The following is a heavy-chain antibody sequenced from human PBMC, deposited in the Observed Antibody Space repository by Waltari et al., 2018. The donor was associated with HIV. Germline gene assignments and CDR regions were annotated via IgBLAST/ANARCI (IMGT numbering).Heavy chain of an antibody. J-gene: IGHJ3*02. CDR2: INHSGST. V-gene: IGHV4-34*01. D-gene: IGHD3-22*01. CDR3: ARWVYYDSSGYYPDAFDI. Sequence: QVQLQQWGAGLLKPSETLSLTCAVYGGSFSGYYWSWIRQPPGKGLEWIGEINHSGSTNYHPSLKSRVTISVDTSKNQFSLKLSSVTAADTAVYYCARWVYYDSSGYYPDAFDIWGQGTMVTVSS. CDR1: GGSFSGYY.